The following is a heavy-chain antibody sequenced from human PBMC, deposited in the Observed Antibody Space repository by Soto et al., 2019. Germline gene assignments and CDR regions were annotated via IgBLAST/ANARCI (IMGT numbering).Heavy chain of an antibody. J-gene: IGHJ4*02. V-gene: IGHV4-34*01. CDR3: ARGFSH. Sequence: PSETLSLTCVVYGGSFSRYYWSWLRQPPGKGLEWIGEINDSGSTNYNPSLKSRVTISIDTSKNQFYLKLRSVTAADTAVYFCARGFSHWGQGTLVTVSS. CDR2: INDSGST. CDR1: GGSFSRYY.